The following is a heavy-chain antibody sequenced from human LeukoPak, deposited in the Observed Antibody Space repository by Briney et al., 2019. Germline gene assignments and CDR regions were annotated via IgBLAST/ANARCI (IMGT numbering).Heavy chain of an antibody. J-gene: IGHJ4*02. V-gene: IGHV4-39*01. CDR3: ARLSSEGDY. Sequence: SETLSLTCTVSGGSISSSSYYWGWIRQPPGKGLEWIGSIYYSGSTYYNPSLKSRVTISVDTSKNQFSLKLSSVTAADTAVYYCARLSSEGDYWGQGTLVTVSP. CDR1: GGSISSSSYY. D-gene: IGHD6-19*01. CDR2: IYYSGST.